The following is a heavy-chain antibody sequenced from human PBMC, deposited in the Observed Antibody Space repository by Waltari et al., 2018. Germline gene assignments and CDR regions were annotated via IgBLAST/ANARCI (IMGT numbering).Heavy chain of an antibody. Sequence: QVQLQESGPGLVKPSETLSLTCTVSGGSISSYYWSWIRQPPGKGLEWIWYIYYSGSTNSNPSLKSRVTISVDTSKNQFSLKLSSVTAADTAVYYCARGLGYGMDVWGQGTTVTVSS. CDR2: IYYSGST. J-gene: IGHJ6*02. CDR1: GGSISSYY. D-gene: IGHD5-12*01. CDR3: ARGLGYGMDV. V-gene: IGHV4-59*01.